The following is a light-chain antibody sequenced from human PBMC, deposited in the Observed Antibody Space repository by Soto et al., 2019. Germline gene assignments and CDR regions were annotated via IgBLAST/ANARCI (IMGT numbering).Light chain of an antibody. Sequence: QSALTQPPSASGSPGQSVTISCTGSATDVGGYEYVSWYQQHPGKSPHLIIFEVNKRPSGVPNLFSGSKSGNTASLTVSALQADDEGYYYCSSFAGANIWVFGGGTKLTVL. CDR2: EVN. J-gene: IGLJ3*02. CDR3: SSFAGANIWV. V-gene: IGLV2-8*01. CDR1: ATDVGGYEY.